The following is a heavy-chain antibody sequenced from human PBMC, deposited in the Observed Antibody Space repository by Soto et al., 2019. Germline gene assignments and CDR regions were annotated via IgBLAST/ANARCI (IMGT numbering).Heavy chain of an antibody. CDR3: ARHTGAIIAAAGNTYYYGMDV. V-gene: IGHV3-30*07. J-gene: IGHJ6*02. CDR2: ISYDGSTK. CDR1: GFTFNTYA. D-gene: IGHD6-13*01. Sequence: GGSLRLSCVAAGFTFNTYAMHWVRQAPGKELEWVSVISYDGSTKYYGDSMKGRFTISRDNSKNTLSLQMNSLRGEDSAVYYCARHTGAIIAAAGNTYYYGMDVWGQGTTVTVSS.